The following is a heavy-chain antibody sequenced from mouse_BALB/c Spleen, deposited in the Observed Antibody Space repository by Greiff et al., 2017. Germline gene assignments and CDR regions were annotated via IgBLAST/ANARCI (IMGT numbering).Heavy chain of an antibody. CDR3: ARQGDGYLYAMDY. V-gene: IGHV5-6*02. D-gene: IGHD2-3*01. CDR1: GFTFSSYG. CDR2: ISSGGSYT. J-gene: IGHJ4*01. Sequence: EVKLVESGGDLVKPGGSLKLSCAASGFTFSSYGMSWVRQTPDKRLEWVATISSGGSYTYYPDSVKGRFTISRDNAKNTLYLQMSSLKSEDTAMYYCARQGDGYLYAMDYWGQGTSVTVSS.